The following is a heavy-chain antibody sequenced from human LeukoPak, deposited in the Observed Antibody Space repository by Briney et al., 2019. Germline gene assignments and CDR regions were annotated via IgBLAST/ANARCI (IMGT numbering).Heavy chain of an antibody. Sequence: GGSLRLSCVASGFTFSDYTMNWVRQALGKGLEWISYIDISSSSTYYADSVKGRFTISRGNAKNSLYLQMSSLRAEDTALYYCARGPPLFDPWGQGTLVTVSS. CDR1: GFTFSDYT. CDR3: ARGPPLFDP. CDR2: IDISSSST. V-gene: IGHV3-48*04. J-gene: IGHJ5*02.